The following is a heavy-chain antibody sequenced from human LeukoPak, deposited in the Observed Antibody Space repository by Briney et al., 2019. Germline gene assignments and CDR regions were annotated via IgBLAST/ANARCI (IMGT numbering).Heavy chain of an antibody. CDR3: ARGYYDSSGYYSDTTMDYYYYIDV. CDR2: IYPGDSDT. Sequence: GEALKISCKGSGYSFTSYWIGWVRQLPGKGLEWMGIIYPGDSDTRYSPSFQGQVTISADTSIRTAYLQWSSLKASDTAMYYCARGYYDSSGYYSDTTMDYYYYIDVWGKGTTVTVSS. V-gene: IGHV5-51*01. D-gene: IGHD3-22*01. CDR1: GYSFTSYW. J-gene: IGHJ6*03.